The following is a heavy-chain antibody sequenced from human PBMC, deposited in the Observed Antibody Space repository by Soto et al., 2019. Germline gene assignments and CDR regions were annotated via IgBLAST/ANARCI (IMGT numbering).Heavy chain of an antibody. V-gene: IGHV1-8*01. Sequence: QVQLVQSGAEVKKPGASVTVSCQASGYSFNNYDINWVRQATGQGLEWVGWVNPNSGHSGYAHKFQGRVTMTRNISISTAHMELSSLRSEDTAVYYCARVSSGWDFDYWGQGSLVTVSS. J-gene: IGHJ4*02. CDR3: ARVSSGWDFDY. D-gene: IGHD6-19*01. CDR1: GYSFNNYD. CDR2: VNPNSGHS.